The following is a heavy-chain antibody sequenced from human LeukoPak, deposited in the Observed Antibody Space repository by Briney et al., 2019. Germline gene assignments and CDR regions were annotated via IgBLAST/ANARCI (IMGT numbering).Heavy chain of an antibody. D-gene: IGHD3-3*01. Sequence: SETLSLTCTVSGGSISSYYWSWIRQPPGKGLEWIGYIYYSGSTYYNPSLKSRVTISVDTSKNQFSLKLSSVTAADTAVYYCARAVGDFWSGYSAFDIWGQGTMVTVSS. CDR2: IYYSGST. CDR3: ARAVGDFWSGYSAFDI. V-gene: IGHV4-59*08. J-gene: IGHJ3*02. CDR1: GGSISSYY.